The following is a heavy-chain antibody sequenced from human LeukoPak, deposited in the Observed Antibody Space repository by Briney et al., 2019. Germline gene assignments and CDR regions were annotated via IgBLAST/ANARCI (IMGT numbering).Heavy chain of an antibody. D-gene: IGHD3-22*01. J-gene: IGHJ4*02. CDR3: AREVPYYDSSGYYAH. CDR2: ISSSSSYI. Sequence: GGSLRLSCAASGFTFSSYSMNWVRQAPGKGLEWVSSISSSSSYIYYADSVKGRFTISRDNAKNSLYLQMNSLRAEDTAVYYCAREVPYYDSSGYYAHWGQGTLVTVSS. CDR1: GFTFSSYS. V-gene: IGHV3-21*01.